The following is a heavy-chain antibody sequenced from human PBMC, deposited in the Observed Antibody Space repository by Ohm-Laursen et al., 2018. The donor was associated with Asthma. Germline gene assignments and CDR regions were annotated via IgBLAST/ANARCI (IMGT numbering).Heavy chain of an antibody. J-gene: IGHJ4*02. Sequence: SLRLSCTASGFTFSSYAMSWVRQAPGKGLEWVSAISSSTSYADSVKGRFTISRDNSKNTLFLQMNSLRAEDTAVYYCAKDGDAYIDYWGQGTLVTVSS. CDR1: GFTFSSYA. V-gene: IGHV3-23*01. CDR3: AKDGDAYIDY. CDR2: ISSST. D-gene: IGHD5-24*01.